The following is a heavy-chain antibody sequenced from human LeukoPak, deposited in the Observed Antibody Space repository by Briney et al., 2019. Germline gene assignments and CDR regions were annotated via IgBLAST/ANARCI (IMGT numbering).Heavy chain of an antibody. J-gene: IGHJ4*02. CDR2: IYGRAST. Sequence: PSETLSLTCAVSGYSLGKNYYWGWIRQSPGKGLEWIGRIYGRASTSYKPSLMNRVTMSVDTSKNHFSLQLTSVTAADTAVYYCARYDSRGSASTKFDYWGPGIQVTVSS. CDR3: ARYDSRGSASTKFDY. CDR1: GYSLGKNYY. D-gene: IGHD3-3*01. V-gene: IGHV4-38-2*01.